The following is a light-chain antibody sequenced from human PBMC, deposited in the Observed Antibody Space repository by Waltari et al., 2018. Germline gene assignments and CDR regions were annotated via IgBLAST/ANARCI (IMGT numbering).Light chain of an antibody. J-gene: IGKJ1*01. V-gene: IGKV1-33*01. CDR2: DAS. Sequence: DIQMTQSPSSLSASVGDRVTITCQASRDLNNYLNWYQQKPGTAPKLLIYDASTLETGVPSRFSGSGSGTDFVFTISRLQPEDIATYYCQHYDGVPPWTFGQGTRVDFK. CDR1: RDLNNY. CDR3: QHYDGVPPWT.